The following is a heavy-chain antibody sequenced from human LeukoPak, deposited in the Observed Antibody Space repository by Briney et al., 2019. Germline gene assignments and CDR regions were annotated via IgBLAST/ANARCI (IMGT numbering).Heavy chain of an antibody. CDR1: GGSISSGDYY. CDR2: IYYSGST. Sequence: SQTLSLTCTVSGGSISSGDYYWSWIRQPPGKGLEWIRYIYYSGSTYYNPSLKSRITISVDTSKNQFSLKLSSVTAADTAVYYCAREGSSRSAFDIWGQGTMVTVSS. CDR3: AREGSSRSAFDI. J-gene: IGHJ3*02. V-gene: IGHV4-30-4*08. D-gene: IGHD6-13*01.